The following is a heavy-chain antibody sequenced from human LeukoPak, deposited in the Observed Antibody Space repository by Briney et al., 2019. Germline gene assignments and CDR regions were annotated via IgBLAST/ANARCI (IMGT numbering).Heavy chain of an antibody. V-gene: IGHV3-48*01. Sequence: GGSLRLSCAASGFTFSSYSMNWVRQAPGKGLEWVSYISSSSSTIYYADSVKGRFTISRDNAKNSLYLQMNSLRAEDTAVYYCARGGYSYGYGLEIDYWGQGTLVTVSS. D-gene: IGHD5-18*01. CDR1: GFTFSSYS. CDR3: ARGGYSYGYGLEIDY. J-gene: IGHJ4*02. CDR2: ISSSSSTI.